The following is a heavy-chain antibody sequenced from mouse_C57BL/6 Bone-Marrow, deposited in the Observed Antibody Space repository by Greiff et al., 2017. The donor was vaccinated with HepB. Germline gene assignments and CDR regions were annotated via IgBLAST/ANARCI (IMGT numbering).Heavy chain of an antibody. J-gene: IGHJ2*01. D-gene: IGHD1-1*01. Sequence: EVKLVESGPELVKPGASVKIPCKASGYTFTDYNLDWVKQSHGKSLEWIGDINPNNGGTIYNQKFKGKATLTVDKSSSTAYMELRSLTSEDTAVYYCARRAYYGSPLDYWGQGTTLTVSS. CDR2: INPNNGGT. V-gene: IGHV1-18*01. CDR1: GYTFTDYN. CDR3: ARRAYYGSPLDY.